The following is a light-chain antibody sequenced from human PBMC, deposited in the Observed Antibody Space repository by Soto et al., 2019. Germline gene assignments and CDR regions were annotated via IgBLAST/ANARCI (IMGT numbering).Light chain of an antibody. CDR1: QSVSSSY. J-gene: IGKJ1*01. CDR2: GAS. Sequence: FPITLSPSPGEKATLSCRASQSVSSSYLTWYQRKPGQAPRLLIYGASSRATGIPDRFSGSGSGTGFTLTISSLQTEDFAVYFCQQNYSIPWTFGQGTKVDIK. V-gene: IGKV3-20*01. CDR3: QQNYSIPWT.